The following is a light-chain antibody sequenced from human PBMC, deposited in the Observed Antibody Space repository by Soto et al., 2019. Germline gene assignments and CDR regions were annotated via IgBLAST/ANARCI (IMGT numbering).Light chain of an antibody. CDR3: SSYTSSSTYV. CDR1: SSDVGNSNG. Sequence: ALTQPPSVSGSPGQSVAISCTGTSSDVGNSNGVSWYHQPPGTAPKLMIYDVNNRPSGVPDRFSGSKSGNTASLTISGLQAEDEGDYYCSSYTSSSTYVFGTGTRSP. J-gene: IGLJ1*01. V-gene: IGLV2-18*02. CDR2: DVN.